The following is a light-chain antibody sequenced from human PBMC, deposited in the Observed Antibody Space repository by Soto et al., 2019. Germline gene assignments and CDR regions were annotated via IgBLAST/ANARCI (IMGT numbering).Light chain of an antibody. CDR3: AAWDDSLSGVV. CDR1: ISNIGSNY. Sequence: QSALTQPPSASGTPGQRVTISCSGSISNIGSNYVYWYQQLPGTAPKLLIYRSNQRPSGVPDRFSGAKSGTSASLAISGLRSEDEADYHCAAWDDSLSGVVFGGGTKLTVL. V-gene: IGLV1-47*01. CDR2: RSN. J-gene: IGLJ3*02.